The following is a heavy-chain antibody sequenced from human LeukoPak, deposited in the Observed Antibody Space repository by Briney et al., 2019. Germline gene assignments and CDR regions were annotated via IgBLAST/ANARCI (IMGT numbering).Heavy chain of an antibody. D-gene: IGHD3-22*01. CDR3: ARIGGDSGYYYYFDY. CDR1: GGSISSYY. J-gene: IGHJ4*02. Sequence: SETLSLTCTVSGGSISSYYWSWIRQPPGKGLECIGFIYYSGSTNYNPSLKSRVTISVNTSKNQFSLKLSSVSAADTAVYYCARIGGDSGYYYYFDYWGQGTLVTVSS. V-gene: IGHV4-59*01. CDR2: IYYSGST.